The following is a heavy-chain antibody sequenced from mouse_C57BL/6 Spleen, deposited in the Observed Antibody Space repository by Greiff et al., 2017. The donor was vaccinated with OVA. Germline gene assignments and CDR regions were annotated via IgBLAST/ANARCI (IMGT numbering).Heavy chain of an antibody. Sequence: QVHVKQPGTELVKPGASVKLSCKASGYTFTSYWMHWVKQRPGQGLEWIGNINPSNGGTNYNERFKSKATLTVDKSSSTAYMQLSSLTSEDSAVYYCARTGDWYFDVWGTGTTVTVAS. CDR2: INPSNGGT. J-gene: IGHJ1*03. D-gene: IGHD4-1*01. V-gene: IGHV1-53*01. CDR3: ARTGDWYFDV. CDR1: GYTFTSYW.